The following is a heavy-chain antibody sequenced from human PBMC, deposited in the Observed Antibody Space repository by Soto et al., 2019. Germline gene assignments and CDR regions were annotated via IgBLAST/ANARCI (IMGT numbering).Heavy chain of an antibody. D-gene: IGHD3-3*01. Sequence: VGSLRLSCAASGFTFSSYAMSWVRQAPGKGLEWVSAISGSGGSTYYADSVKGRFTISRDNSKNTLYLQMNSLRAEDTAVYYCAKAPSRYYDFWSGSSCYFDYWGQGTLVTVSS. V-gene: IGHV3-23*01. J-gene: IGHJ4*02. CDR2: ISGSGGST. CDR3: AKAPSRYYDFWSGSSCYFDY. CDR1: GFTFSSYA.